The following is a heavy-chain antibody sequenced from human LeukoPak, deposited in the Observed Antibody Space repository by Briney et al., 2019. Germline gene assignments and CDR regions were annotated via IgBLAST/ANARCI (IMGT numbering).Heavy chain of an antibody. CDR1: GFTFSSYA. Sequence: GGSLRLSCAASGFTFSSYAMSWVRQAPGKGLEWVSVIYSGGSTYYADSVKGRFTMSRDNSKNTLYLQMNSLRAEDTAVYYCARSAGGYSSGYYYLDYWGQGTLVTVSS. CDR2: IYSGGST. V-gene: IGHV3-53*01. D-gene: IGHD6-19*01. J-gene: IGHJ4*02. CDR3: ARSAGGYSSGYYYLDY.